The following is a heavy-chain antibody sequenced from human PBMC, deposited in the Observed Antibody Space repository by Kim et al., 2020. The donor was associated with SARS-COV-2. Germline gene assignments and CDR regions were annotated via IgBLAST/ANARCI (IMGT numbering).Heavy chain of an antibody. D-gene: IGHD2-2*01. V-gene: IGHV3-74*01. Sequence: GGSLRLSCAASEFTFSTYWMYWVRQAPGKGLVWVSRISSSGNSTNYADSVKGRFTISRDNAKNTLYLQMYSLRAEDTAVYYCARASSTSCPCYYMDVWGKGTTVTVSS. CDR1: EFTFSTYW. CDR2: ISSSGNST. CDR3: ARASSTSCPCYYMDV. J-gene: IGHJ6*03.